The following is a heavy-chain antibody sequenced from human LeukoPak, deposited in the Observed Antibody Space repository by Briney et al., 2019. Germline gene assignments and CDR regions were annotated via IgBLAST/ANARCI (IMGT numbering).Heavy chain of an antibody. D-gene: IGHD6-13*01. CDR3: ARSRIAAGATGDFDY. J-gene: IGHJ4*02. Sequence: SETLSLTCTVSGGSISSYYWSWIRQPAGKGLEWIGRFYTSGSTNYNPSLKSRVTMSVDTSKNQFSLKLSSVTAADTAVYYCARSRIAAGATGDFDYWGQGTLVTVSS. V-gene: IGHV4-4*07. CDR1: GGSISSYY. CDR2: FYTSGST.